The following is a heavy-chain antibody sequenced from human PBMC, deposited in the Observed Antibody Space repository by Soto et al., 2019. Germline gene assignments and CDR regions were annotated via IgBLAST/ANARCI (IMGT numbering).Heavy chain of an antibody. CDR1: GFTFSNFP. J-gene: IGHJ4*02. CDR3: AKGVRCSGGSCYSPEYYFDY. D-gene: IGHD2-15*01. V-gene: IGHV3-23*01. CDR2: ISDSGGST. Sequence: GGSLRLSCAASGFTFSNFPMSWVRQAPGKGLEWVSGISDSGGSTYYANSVKGRFTISRDNSKNTLYLQMTSLRAEDTAVYYCAKGVRCSGGSCYSPEYYFDYWGQGTLVTVSS.